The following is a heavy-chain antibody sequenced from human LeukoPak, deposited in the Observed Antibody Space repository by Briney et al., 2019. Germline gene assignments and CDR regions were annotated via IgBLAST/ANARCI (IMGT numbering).Heavy chain of an antibody. CDR3: ASTYYYDSIDY. CDR2: TSYDGSNT. CDR1: GFTFSSFA. V-gene: IGHV3-30-3*01. Sequence: GGSLRLSCAASGFTFSSFAMYWVRQAPGKGLEWVAVTSYDGSNTYYTDSVKGRFTISRDNSKDTLFMQMNSLRVEDTAVYYCASTYYYDSIDYWGQGTLVTVSS. J-gene: IGHJ4*02. D-gene: IGHD3-22*01.